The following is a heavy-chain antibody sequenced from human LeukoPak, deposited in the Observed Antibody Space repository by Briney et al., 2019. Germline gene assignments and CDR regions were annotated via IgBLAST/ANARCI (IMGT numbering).Heavy chain of an antibody. CDR3: ARAAAALDY. CDR1: GFTFSSYS. J-gene: IGHJ4*02. CDR2: IKQDGSEK. D-gene: IGHD6-13*01. V-gene: IGHV3-7*01. Sequence: PGGSLRLSCAASGFTFSSYSMNWVRQAPGKGLEWVANIKQDGSEKLYVDSVKGRFTISRDNAKNSLYLQMNSLRAEDTAVYYCARAAAALDYWGQGTLVTVSS.